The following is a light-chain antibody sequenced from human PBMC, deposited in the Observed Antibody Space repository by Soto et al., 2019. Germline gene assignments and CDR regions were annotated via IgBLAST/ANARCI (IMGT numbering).Light chain of an antibody. J-gene: IGKJ1*01. CDR3: QQSYSTPTT. CDR1: QSISSY. V-gene: IGKV1-39*01. CDR2: AAS. Sequence: DIQMTQSPSSLSASVGDRVTITCRASQSISSYLNWYQQKPGKAPKLLIYAASSLQSGVPSRFSGSGSGTDFTLTISSLLPEDSATYYCQQSYSTPTTFGQGTTVEIK.